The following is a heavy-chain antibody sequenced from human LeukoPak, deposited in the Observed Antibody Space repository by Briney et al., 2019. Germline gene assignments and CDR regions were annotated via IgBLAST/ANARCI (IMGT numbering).Heavy chain of an antibody. Sequence: GESLKISCKGSGYSFTSYWIGWVRRMPGKGLEWMGIIYPGDSDTRYSPSFQGQVTISADKSISTAYLQWSSLKASDTAMYYCARLRLTDIVVVPAAMGGGWFDPWGQGTLVTVSS. V-gene: IGHV5-51*01. CDR1: GYSFTSYW. J-gene: IGHJ5*02. CDR3: ARLRLTDIVVVPAAMGGGWFDP. D-gene: IGHD2-2*01. CDR2: IYPGDSDT.